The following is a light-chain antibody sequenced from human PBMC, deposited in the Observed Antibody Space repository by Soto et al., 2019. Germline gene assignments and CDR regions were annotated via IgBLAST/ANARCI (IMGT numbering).Light chain of an antibody. CDR2: AAS. J-gene: IGKJ1*01. CDR1: QSISSY. CDR3: QQSDITPWT. Sequence: DIQMTQSPSSLSASVGDRVTITCRASQSISSYLNWYQVKPGKAPKLLIYAASSLQSGVPSGFSVSGSGTDFTLTISSVQPEDFATYYCQQSDITPWTFGQGTKVEIK. V-gene: IGKV1-39*01.